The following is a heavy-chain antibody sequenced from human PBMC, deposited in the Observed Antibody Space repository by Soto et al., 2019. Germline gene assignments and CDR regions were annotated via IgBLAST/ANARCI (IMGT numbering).Heavy chain of an antibody. V-gene: IGHV3-23*05. Sequence: GGSLRLSCAASGFTFSSYSMSWVRQSPEKGLERVSAISGSSGDTYHGDSVKGRFSISRDNTKNTLFLQMNSLNADDTAVYYCAKGSASARPYYFDSWGQGTRVTVSS. CDR3: AKGSASARPYYFDS. CDR2: ISGSSGDT. CDR1: GFTFSSYS. D-gene: IGHD3-3*01. J-gene: IGHJ4*02.